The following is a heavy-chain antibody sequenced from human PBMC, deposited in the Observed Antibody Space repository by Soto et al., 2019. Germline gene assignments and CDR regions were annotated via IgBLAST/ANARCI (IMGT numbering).Heavy chain of an antibody. Sequence: GASVKVSCKASGGTFSSYTISWVRQAPGQGLEWMGRIIPILGIANYAQKFQGRVTITADKSTSTAYMELSSLRSEDTAVYYCAGDRGWLLDYYYGMDVWGQGTTVTVSS. CDR3: AGDRGWLLDYYYGMDV. D-gene: IGHD5-12*01. CDR2: IIPILGIA. J-gene: IGHJ6*02. CDR1: GGTFSSYT. V-gene: IGHV1-69*04.